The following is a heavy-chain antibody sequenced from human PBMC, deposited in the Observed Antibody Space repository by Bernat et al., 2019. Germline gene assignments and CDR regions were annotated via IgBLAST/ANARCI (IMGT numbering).Heavy chain of an antibody. CDR3: AKKSSGGSGRYYYYYMDV. CDR2: ISNSGGST. CDR1: GFTFNNYA. V-gene: IGHV3-23*01. J-gene: IGHJ6*03. D-gene: IGHD3-10*01. Sequence: EVQLLESGGGLVQPGGSLRLSCAASGFTFNNYAMTWVRQAPGRGLEWVSSISNSGGSTYYADSVKGRFTISRDNSKNTLYLQMNSLRAEDTALYYCAKKSSGGSGRYYYYYMDVWGKGTTVTVSS.